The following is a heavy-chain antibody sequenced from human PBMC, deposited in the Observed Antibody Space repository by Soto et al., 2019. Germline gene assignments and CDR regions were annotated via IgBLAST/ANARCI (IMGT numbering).Heavy chain of an antibody. Sequence: GGSLRLSCAASGFTFSSYSMNWVRQAPGKGLEWVSYISSSSSTIYYADSVKGRFTISRDNTKNSLYLQMNSLRAEDTAVYYCARDKAIGYGSGSPRAYYYYGMDVWGQGTTVTVSS. V-gene: IGHV3-48*04. D-gene: IGHD3-10*01. J-gene: IGHJ6*02. CDR1: GFTFSSYS. CDR3: ARDKAIGYGSGSPRAYYYYGMDV. CDR2: ISSSSSTI.